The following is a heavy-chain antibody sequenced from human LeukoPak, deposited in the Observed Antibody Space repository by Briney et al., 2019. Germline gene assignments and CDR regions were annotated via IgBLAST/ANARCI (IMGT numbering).Heavy chain of an antibody. J-gene: IGHJ4*02. CDR2: IYYSGST. D-gene: IGHD1-7*01. CDR1: GGSISSSSYY. CDR3: ATITGTTSASGGQGHY. V-gene: IGHV4-39*01. Sequence: PSETLSLTCTVSGGSISSSSYYWGWIRQPPGKGLEWIGSIYYSGSTYYNPSLKSRVTISVDTSKNQFSLKLSSVTAADTAVYYCATITGTTSASGGQGHYWGQGTLVTVSS.